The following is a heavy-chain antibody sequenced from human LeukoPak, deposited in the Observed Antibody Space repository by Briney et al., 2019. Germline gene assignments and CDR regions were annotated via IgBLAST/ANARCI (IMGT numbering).Heavy chain of an antibody. J-gene: IGHJ4*02. CDR2: IFPGGSHT. CDR1: GYSFTTYW. V-gene: IGHV5-51*01. CDR3: ARIRESYYGTSGYYYLDY. D-gene: IGHD3-22*01. Sequence: GESLKISCKVSGYSFTTYWIAWVRQVPGKGLEWMGIIFPGGSHTKYSPSFQGQVTISVDKSISTAYLQWSSLRASDTAMYYCARIRESYYGTSGYYYLDYWGQGTLVTVSS.